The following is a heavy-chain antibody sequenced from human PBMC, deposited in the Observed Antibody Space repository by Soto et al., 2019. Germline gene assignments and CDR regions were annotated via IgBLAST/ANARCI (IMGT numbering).Heavy chain of an antibody. J-gene: IGHJ4*02. V-gene: IGHV3-7*05. Sequence: EVQLVESGGGLVQPGGSLRLSCTASGFTFNSSWMSWVRQAPGKGLEWVANINQDGSERYHVDSVKGRFTISRDNAKNSLYLQMTSLRAEDTAVYYCATGGMWFGYWGQGTLVTVSS. CDR2: INQDGSER. CDR3: ATGGMWFGY. D-gene: IGHD3-10*01. CDR1: GFTFNSSW.